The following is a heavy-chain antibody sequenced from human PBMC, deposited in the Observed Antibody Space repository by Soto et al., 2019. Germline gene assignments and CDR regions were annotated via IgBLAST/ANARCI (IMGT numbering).Heavy chain of an antibody. CDR3: ARVGDYYDSSGYQYYFDY. CDR2: IYYSGST. Sequence: SETLSLTCTVSGGSISSGGYYWSWIRQHPGKGLEWIGYIYYSGSTYYNPSLKSRVTISVDTSKNQFSLKLSSVTAADKAVYYCARVGDYYDSSGYQYYFDYWGQGTLVTVSS. D-gene: IGHD3-22*01. V-gene: IGHV4-31*03. J-gene: IGHJ4*02. CDR1: GGSISSGGYY.